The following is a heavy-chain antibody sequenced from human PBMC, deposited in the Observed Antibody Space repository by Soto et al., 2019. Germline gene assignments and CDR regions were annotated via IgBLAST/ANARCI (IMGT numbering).Heavy chain of an antibody. CDR3: VSPEGYYDSSGYTLDY. Sequence: SEPLRLTRTVSGDSISNLTYYRGRIRQPPGKGLEWIGSMFYSGNTYYNPSLKSRVTLSIDTSKNQFSLKLNSVTAADTAVYYCVSPEGYYDSSGYTLDYWGQGTLVSVSS. CDR2: MFYSGNT. CDR1: GDSISNLTYY. J-gene: IGHJ4*02. D-gene: IGHD3-22*01. V-gene: IGHV4-39*01.